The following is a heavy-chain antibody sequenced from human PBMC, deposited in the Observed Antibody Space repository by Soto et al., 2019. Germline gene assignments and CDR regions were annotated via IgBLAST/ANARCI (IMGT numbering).Heavy chain of an antibody. D-gene: IGHD2-8*02. CDR2: IYYSGST. V-gene: IGHV4-31*03. J-gene: IGHJ6*02. CDR1: SGSISRGGYY. Sequence: PSETLSLTCTVSSGSISRGGYYWSWIRQHPGKGLEWIGYIYYSGSTYYNPSLKSRVTISVDTSKNQFSLKLRPVTAADTAMYYCARYPLHCTGNNCYNFYYGLDVWGQGTTVTVSS. CDR3: ARYPLHCTGNNCYNFYYGLDV.